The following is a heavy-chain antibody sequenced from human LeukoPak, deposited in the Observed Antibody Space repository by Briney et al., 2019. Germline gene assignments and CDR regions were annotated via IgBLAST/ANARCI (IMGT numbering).Heavy chain of an antibody. J-gene: IGHJ6*02. V-gene: IGHV3-30-3*01. Sequence: GSLGLSCAASGFTLGSYAMHWGRQAPGEGLEWVAAISYDGSSKYYADSMKGRFTISRDNSKNTLYLQVNSLRAEDTAVYFCARGNSVRPYYYGLDVWGQGTAVAVSS. CDR2: ISYDGSSK. CDR1: GFTLGSYA. CDR3: ARGNSVRPYYYGLDV. D-gene: IGHD4-23*01.